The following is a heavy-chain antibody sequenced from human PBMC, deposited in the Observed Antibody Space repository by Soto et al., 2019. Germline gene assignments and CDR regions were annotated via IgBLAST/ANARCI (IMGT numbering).Heavy chain of an antibody. J-gene: IGHJ4*02. CDR1: GYTFTSYG. Sequence: GASVKVSCKASGYTFTSYGISWVRQAPGQGLEWMGWISAYNANTNYAQKLQGRVTMTTDTSTSTAYMELRSLRSDDTAVYYCARDGPNSGYDPLDYWGQGTLVTVSS. CDR3: ARDGPNSGYDPLDY. V-gene: IGHV1-18*01. CDR2: ISAYNANT. D-gene: IGHD5-12*01.